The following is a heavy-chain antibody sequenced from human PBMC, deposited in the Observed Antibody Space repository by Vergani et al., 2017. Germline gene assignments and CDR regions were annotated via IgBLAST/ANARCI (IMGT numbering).Heavy chain of an antibody. CDR3: AKDTVSSGWGIIDY. Sequence: ELQLVESGGGLVQPGRSLRLSCAVSGFTFGDFAMHWVRQAPGKGLEWVSSISWKSDSVGYADSVKGRFTISRDNAKNSLYLQLNSLTAEDTALYYCAKDTVSSGWGIIDYWGQGTLVTVSS. J-gene: IGHJ4*02. D-gene: IGHD6-19*01. CDR1: GFTFGDFA. V-gene: IGHV3-9*01. CDR2: ISWKSDSV.